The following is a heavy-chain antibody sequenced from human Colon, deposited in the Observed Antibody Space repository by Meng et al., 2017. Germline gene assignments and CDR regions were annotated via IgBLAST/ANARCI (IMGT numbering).Heavy chain of an antibody. J-gene: IGHJ4*02. CDR2: VSAYNGNT. CDR3: ARGRYYDILTGYYKGRHFDY. V-gene: IGHV1-18*01. Sequence: ASLMFSWAASYTFTYDGSTWVRQAPGQGLEWMGWVSAYNGNTNYAPKFLGRVTMTTDTSTNTAYMELRSLRSDDSAVYYCARGRYYDILTGYYKGRHFDYWGQGTLVTVSS. CDR1: SYTFTYDG. D-gene: IGHD3-9*01.